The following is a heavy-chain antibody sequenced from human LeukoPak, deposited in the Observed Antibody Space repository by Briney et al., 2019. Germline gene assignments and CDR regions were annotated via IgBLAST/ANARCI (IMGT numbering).Heavy chain of an antibody. CDR2: IYYSGST. CDR3: ARAGHNWFDP. CDR1: GGSISSSSYY. V-gene: IGHV4-39*01. Sequence: SETLSLTCTVSGGSISSSSYYWGWIRQPPGKGLEWIGSIYYSGSTYYNPSLKSRVTISVDTSKNQFSLQLNSVTPEDTAVYYCARAGHNWFDPWGQGTLVTVSS. J-gene: IGHJ5*02.